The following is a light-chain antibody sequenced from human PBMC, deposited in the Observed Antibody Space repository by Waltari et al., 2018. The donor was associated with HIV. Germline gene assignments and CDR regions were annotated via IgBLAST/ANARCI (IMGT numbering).Light chain of an antibody. V-gene: IGLV2-11*01. CDR3: SSYAGTSNFVL. CDR1: SSDVGAYNY. CDR2: NVS. Sequence: QSALTQPRSVSESPGQSVTISCTGTSSDVGAYNYVSWYQQHPGRAPKFIIYNVSVRPSGVPFRFSGSNSGNTASLTISGLQAEDESDYYCSSYAGTSNFVLFGGGTKLTVL. J-gene: IGLJ2*01.